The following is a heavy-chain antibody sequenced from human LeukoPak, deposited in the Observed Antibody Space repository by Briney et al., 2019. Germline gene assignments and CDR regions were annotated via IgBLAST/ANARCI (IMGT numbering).Heavy chain of an antibody. CDR3: AKSKFATSGYDGSLDC. CDR2: ISGSGIST. D-gene: IGHD5-12*01. CDR1: GFTFNNDA. J-gene: IGHJ4*02. Sequence: GGSLRLSCAASGFTFNNDAMSWVRHAPGKGLEWVSAISGSGISTYYADSVKGRFTISRDKSKNTLYLQMNSLRAEDTAVYYCAKSKFATSGYDGSLDCWGQGTLVTVSS. V-gene: IGHV3-23*01.